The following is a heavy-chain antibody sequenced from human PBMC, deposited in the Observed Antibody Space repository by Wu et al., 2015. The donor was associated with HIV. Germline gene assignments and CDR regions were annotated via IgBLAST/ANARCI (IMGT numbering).Heavy chain of an antibody. J-gene: IGHJ4*02. V-gene: IGHV1-18*01. CDR2: IGVSNGNT. Sequence: QVHLVQSGAEVKKPRSSVKVSCKASGYSFVRYSLNWVRQAPGQGLEWMGWIGVSNGNTIYAQKFQGRVIMTTDKPTSTVYMELKSLTSDDTAIYYCVRKNGYSGYYPFDLWGQGTLVTVSS. D-gene: IGHD5-12*01. CDR3: VRKNGYSGYYPFDL. CDR1: GYSFVRYS.